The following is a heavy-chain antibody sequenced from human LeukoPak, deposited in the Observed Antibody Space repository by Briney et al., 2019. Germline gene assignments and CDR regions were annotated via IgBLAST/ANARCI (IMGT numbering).Heavy chain of an antibody. Sequence: GGSLRLSCAASGFTFSSYGMHWVRQAPGKGLEWVAVISYDGSNKYYADSVKGRFTISRDNSKNTLYLQMNSLRAEDTAVYYCAKGPYYGSGTADYWGQGTLVIVSS. V-gene: IGHV3-30*18. CDR3: AKGPYYGSGTADY. CDR2: ISYDGSNK. D-gene: IGHD3-10*01. J-gene: IGHJ4*02. CDR1: GFTFSSYG.